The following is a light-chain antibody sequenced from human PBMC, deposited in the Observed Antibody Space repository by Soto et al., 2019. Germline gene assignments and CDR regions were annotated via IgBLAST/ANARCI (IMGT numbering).Light chain of an antibody. V-gene: IGKV3-20*01. J-gene: IGKJ1*01. CDR2: DAS. CDR3: QQYGDSPT. Sequence: EIVLTQSPGTLSLSPGERATLSCRASQSISSNYVAWYQQKPGQAPRLLIYDASTRATGIPNRYSGSGSGTDFTLTNSRLEPEDFAVFYCQQYGDSPTFGQGTKVDIK. CDR1: QSISSNY.